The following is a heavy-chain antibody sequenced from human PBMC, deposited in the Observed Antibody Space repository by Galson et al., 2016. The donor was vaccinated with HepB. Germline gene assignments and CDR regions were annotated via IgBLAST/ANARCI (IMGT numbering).Heavy chain of an antibody. CDR2: IYSGGTT. J-gene: IGHJ2*01. CDR1: GFTVSSNY. Sequence: SLRLSCAASGFTVSSNYMSWVRQAPGKGLEWVSVIYSGGTTHYADSVEGRFTVSRDNSKNTLYLQMNSLGAEDTAVYYCARGAPPGTRYFGLWGRGTLVTVSS. D-gene: IGHD6-13*01. CDR3: ARGAPPGTRYFGL. V-gene: IGHV3-53*01.